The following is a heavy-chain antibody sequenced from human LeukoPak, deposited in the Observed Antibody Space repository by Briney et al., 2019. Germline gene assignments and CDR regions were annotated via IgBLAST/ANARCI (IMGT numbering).Heavy chain of an antibody. V-gene: IGHV4-61*01. Sequence: SETLSLICTVSGGSVSSGSYYWSWIRQPPGKGLEWIGYIYYSGSTNYNPSLKSRVTISVDTSKNQFSLKLSSVTAADTAVYYCARGISSGWSRAVGYWGQGTLVTVSS. CDR2: IYYSGST. J-gene: IGHJ4*02. D-gene: IGHD6-19*01. CDR1: GGSVSSGSYY. CDR3: ARGISSGWSRAVGY.